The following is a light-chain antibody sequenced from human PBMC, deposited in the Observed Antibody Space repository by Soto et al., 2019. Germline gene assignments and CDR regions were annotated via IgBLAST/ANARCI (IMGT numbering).Light chain of an antibody. V-gene: IGKV1-17*03. CDR2: GAS. CDR3: LQHNTYPLS. CDR1: QAISDY. Sequence: DIQMTQSPSAMSASVGDRVTITCRASQAISDYLAWFHQRPGKVPKRLIYGASTLQSGVPSRFSGSGSGTEFTLTISSLQPEDVGTYYCLQHNTYPLSFGGGTKVE. J-gene: IGKJ4*01.